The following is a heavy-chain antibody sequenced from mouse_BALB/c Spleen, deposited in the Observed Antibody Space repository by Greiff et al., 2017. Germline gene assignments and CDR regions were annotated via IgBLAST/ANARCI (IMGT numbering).Heavy chain of an antibody. CDR3: ARGGYYYGSSYSFDY. D-gene: IGHD1-1*01. CDR1: GYTFSSYW. Sequence: QVQLQQSGAELMKPGASVKISCKATGYTFSSYWIEWVKQRPGHGLEWIGEILPGSGSTNYNEKFKGKATFTADTSSNTAYMQLSSLTSEDSAVYYCARGGYYYGSSYSFDYWGQGTTLTVSS. CDR2: ILPGSGST. V-gene: IGHV1-9*01. J-gene: IGHJ2*01.